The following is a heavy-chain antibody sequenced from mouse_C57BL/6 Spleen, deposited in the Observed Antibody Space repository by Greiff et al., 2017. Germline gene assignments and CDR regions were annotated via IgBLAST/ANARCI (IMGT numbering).Heavy chain of an antibody. CDR2: ISSGSSTI. CDR1: GFTFSDYG. J-gene: IGHJ3*01. Sequence: EVKLMESGGGLVKPGGSLKLSCAASGFTFSDYGMHWVRQAPEKGLEWVAYISSGSSTIYYADTVKGRFTISRDNAKNTLFLQMTSLRSEDTAMYYCARNLWFAYWGQGTLVTVSA. V-gene: IGHV5-17*01. CDR3: ARNLWFAY.